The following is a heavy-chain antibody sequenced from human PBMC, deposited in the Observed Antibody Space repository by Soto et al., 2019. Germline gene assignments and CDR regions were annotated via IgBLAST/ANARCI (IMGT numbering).Heavy chain of an antibody. CDR3: ASLVRGVIISTSY. J-gene: IGHJ4*02. V-gene: IGHV3-21*01. CDR1: GFTFSSYS. Sequence: PGGSLRLSCAASGFTFSSYSMNWVRQAPGKGLEWVSSISSSSSYIYYADSVKGRFTISRDNAKNSLYLQMNSLRAEDTAVYYCASLVRGVIISTSYWGQGTLVTVSS. CDR2: ISSSSSYI. D-gene: IGHD3-10*01.